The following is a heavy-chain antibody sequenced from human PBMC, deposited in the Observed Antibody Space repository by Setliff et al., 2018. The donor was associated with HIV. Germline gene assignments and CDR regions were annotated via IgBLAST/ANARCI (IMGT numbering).Heavy chain of an antibody. J-gene: IGHJ5*02. V-gene: IGHV4-34*01. CDR1: GGSVSGHY. Sequence: SETLSLTCAVYGGSVSGHYWGWIRQPPGKGLEWIATIPHNGGTYYNPSLKSRVTISIDTSKSQFSLKLTSVTAADTAVYYCARGGTSSNWFGPWGQGTLVTVSS. D-gene: IGHD2-2*01. CDR2: IPHNGGT. CDR3: ARGGTSSNWFGP.